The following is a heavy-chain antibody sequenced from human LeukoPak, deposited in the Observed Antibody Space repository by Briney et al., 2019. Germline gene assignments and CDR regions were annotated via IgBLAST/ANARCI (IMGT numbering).Heavy chain of an antibody. CDR2: IVVGSGNT. D-gene: IGHD3-16*02. CDR1: GFTFTSSA. V-gene: IGHV1-58*02. CDR3: AKEVMITFGGVIGKNY. Sequence: SVKVSCKASGFTFTSSAMQWVRQARGQRLEWIGWIVVGSGNTNYAQKFQERVTITRDMSTSTAYMELSSLRAEDTAVYYCAKEVMITFGGVIGKNYWGQGTLVTVSS. J-gene: IGHJ4*02.